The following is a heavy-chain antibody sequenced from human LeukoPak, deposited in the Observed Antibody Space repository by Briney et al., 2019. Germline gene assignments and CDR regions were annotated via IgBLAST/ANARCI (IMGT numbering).Heavy chain of an antibody. V-gene: IGHV5-51*01. CDR3: ARASRGRYSSGWSSFDS. J-gene: IGHJ4*02. D-gene: IGHD6-19*01. CDR1: GYSFTSYW. CDR2: IYPGDSDT. Sequence: GESLKISCKGSGYSFTSYWIGWVRQMPGKGLEWMGIIYPGDSDTRYSPSFQGRVTISADKSISTAYLQWSSLKASDTAVYYCARASRGRYSSGWSSFDSWGQGTLVTVSS.